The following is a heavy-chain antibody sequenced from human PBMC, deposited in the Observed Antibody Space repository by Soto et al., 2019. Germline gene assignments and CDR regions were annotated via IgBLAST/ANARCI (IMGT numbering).Heavy chain of an antibody. D-gene: IGHD3-3*01. CDR2: ISGSGGST. CDR3: AKVASDFWSGYTRYFDY. Sequence: EVQLLESGGGLVQPGGSLRLSCAASGFTFSSYAMSWVRQAPGKGLEWVSAISGSGGSTYYADSVKGRFTLSRDNSNNTLYLQMNSLRAEDTAVYYCAKVASDFWSGYTRYFDYWGQGTLVTVSS. CDR1: GFTFSSYA. J-gene: IGHJ4*02. V-gene: IGHV3-23*01.